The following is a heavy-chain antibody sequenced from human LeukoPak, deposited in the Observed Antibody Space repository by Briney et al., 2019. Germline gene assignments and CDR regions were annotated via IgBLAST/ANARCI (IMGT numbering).Heavy chain of an antibody. V-gene: IGHV3-53*01. J-gene: IGHJ5*02. CDR1: VFTVSSNY. Sequence: GGSLRLSCAASVFTVSSNYMSWVRQAPVKGLECVSVIYSGGSTYYADSVKGRFTISRDNSKNTLYLQMNSLRAEDTAVYYCARGGYSYGYWFDPWGQGTLVTVSS. CDR3: ARGGYSYGYWFDP. D-gene: IGHD5-18*01. CDR2: IYSGGST.